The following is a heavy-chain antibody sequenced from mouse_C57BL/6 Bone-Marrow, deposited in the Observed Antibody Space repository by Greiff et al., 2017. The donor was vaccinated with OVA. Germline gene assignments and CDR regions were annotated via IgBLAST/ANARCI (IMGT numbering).Heavy chain of an antibody. J-gene: IGHJ3*01. Sequence: QLQQPGTELVKPGASVKLSCKASGYTFTSYWMHWVKQRPGQGLEWIGNINPSNGGTNYNEKFKSKATLTVDKSSSTAYMQLSSLTSEDSAVYYGARWGGNYVSWFAYWGQGTLVTVSA. CDR1: GYTFTSYW. V-gene: IGHV1-53*01. CDR2: INPSNGGT. CDR3: ARWGGNYVSWFAY. D-gene: IGHD2-1*01.